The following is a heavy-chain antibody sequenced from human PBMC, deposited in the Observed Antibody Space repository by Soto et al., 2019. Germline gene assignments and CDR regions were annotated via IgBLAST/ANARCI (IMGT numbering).Heavy chain of an antibody. CDR2: IIPIFGTA. V-gene: IGHV1-69*13. Sequence: SVKVSCKASGGTFSSYAISWVRQAPGQGLEWMGGIIPIFGTANYAQKFQGRVTITADESTSTAYMELSSLRSEDTAVYYCARASPELELRAPNWFDPWGQGTLVTVSS. J-gene: IGHJ5*02. CDR3: ARASPELELRAPNWFDP. CDR1: GGTFSSYA. D-gene: IGHD1-7*01.